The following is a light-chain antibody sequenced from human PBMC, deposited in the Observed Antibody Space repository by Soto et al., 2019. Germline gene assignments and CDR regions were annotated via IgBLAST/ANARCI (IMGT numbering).Light chain of an antibody. CDR1: QTISSNY. CDR3: QQHVSWT. V-gene: IGKV3-20*01. Sequence: DIVLTQSPGTLSVSPGERATLSCRASQTISSNYLAWYQQKPGQPPSLLIYGTSSRATGIPDRFSGSGSGTAFTLNIRRLEPEEAAIYYWQQHVSWTFGQGTKVEIK. CDR2: GTS. J-gene: IGKJ1*01.